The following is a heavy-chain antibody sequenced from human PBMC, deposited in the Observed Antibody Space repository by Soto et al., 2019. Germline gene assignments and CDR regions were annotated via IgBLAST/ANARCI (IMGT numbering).Heavy chain of an antibody. V-gene: IGHV4-34*01. Sequence: SQTLSLTCAVYGGSFSGYYWSWIRQPPGKGLEWIGEINHSGSTNYNPSLKSRVTISVDTSKNQFSLKLSSVTAADTAVYYCASTSGYWGQGTLVTVSS. D-gene: IGHD2-2*01. CDR3: ASTSGY. CDR2: INHSGST. J-gene: IGHJ4*02. CDR1: GGSFSGYY.